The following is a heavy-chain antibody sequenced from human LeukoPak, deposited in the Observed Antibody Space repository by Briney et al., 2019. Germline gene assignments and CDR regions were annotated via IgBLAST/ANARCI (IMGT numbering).Heavy chain of an antibody. D-gene: IGHD2-15*01. CDR3: ARDEGGGPFDY. J-gene: IGHJ4*02. CDR2: IIPIFGTA. Sequence: SVKVSCKASGGTFSSYAISWVRQAPGQGLEWMGRIIPIFGTANYAQRFQGRVTITTDESTSTAYMELSSLRSEDTAVYYCARDEGGGPFDYWGQGTLVTVSS. V-gene: IGHV1-69*05. CDR1: GGTFSSYA.